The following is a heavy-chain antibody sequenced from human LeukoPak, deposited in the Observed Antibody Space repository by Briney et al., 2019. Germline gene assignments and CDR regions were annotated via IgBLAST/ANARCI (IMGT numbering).Heavy chain of an antibody. D-gene: IGHD3-22*01. CDR1: GFTFSTYE. CDR3: AREMYYYDSSGYSPNMDV. CDR2: ISSSGSTI. J-gene: IGHJ6*03. Sequence: PGGSLRLSCAVSGFTFSTYEMNWVRQAPGKGLEWISYISSSGSTIYYADSVKGRFTISRDNAKNSLYLQMNSLRAEDTAVYYCAREMYYYDSSGYSPNMDVWGKGTTVTVSS. V-gene: IGHV3-48*03.